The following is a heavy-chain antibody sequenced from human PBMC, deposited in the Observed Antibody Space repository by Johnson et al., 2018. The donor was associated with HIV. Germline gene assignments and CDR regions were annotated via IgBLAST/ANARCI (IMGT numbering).Heavy chain of an antibody. Sequence: VQLVESGVGLVKPGGSLRLSCEASGFIFSDSYMSWIRQAPGKGLEWVSYISGSGLTMYYADSVKGRFTISRDNAKNSLYLQMNSLRAADTAVYYCATFSSGIWGQGTMVTVSS. CDR3: ATFSSGI. V-gene: IGHV3-11*04. D-gene: IGHD3-3*01. CDR2: ISGSGLTM. CDR1: GFIFSDSY. J-gene: IGHJ3*02.